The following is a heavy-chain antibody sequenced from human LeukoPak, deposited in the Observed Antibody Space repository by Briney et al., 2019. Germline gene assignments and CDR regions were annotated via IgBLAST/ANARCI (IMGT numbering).Heavy chain of an antibody. J-gene: IGHJ4*02. CDR2: ISAYNGNT. CDR1: GYTFTSYG. V-gene: IGHV1-18*01. D-gene: IGHD6-13*01. CDR3: ARDRIAAAGTFFGY. Sequence: ASVKVSCKASGYTFTSYGISWVRQAPGQGLEWMGWISAYNGNTNYAQKLQGRVTITTDTSTSTAYMELRSLRSDDTAVYYCARDRIAAAGTFFGYWGQGTLVTVSS.